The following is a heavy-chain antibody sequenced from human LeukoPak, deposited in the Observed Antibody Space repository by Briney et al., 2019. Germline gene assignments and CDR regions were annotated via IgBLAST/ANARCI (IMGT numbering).Heavy chain of an antibody. D-gene: IGHD2-2*01. CDR3: AREAVPDAYYYYGMDV. CDR2: INPSGGST. CDR1: GYTFTSYY. J-gene: IGHJ6*02. Sequence: ASVKVSCKASGYTFTSYYMHWVRQAPGQGLEWMGIINPSGGSTNYAQKFQGRVTITADESTSTAYMELSSLRSEDTAVYYCAREAVPDAYYYYGMDVWGQGTTVTVSS. V-gene: IGHV1-46*01.